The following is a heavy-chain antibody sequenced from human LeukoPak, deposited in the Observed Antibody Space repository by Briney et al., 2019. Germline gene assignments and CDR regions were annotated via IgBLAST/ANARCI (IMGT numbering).Heavy chain of an antibody. CDR3: ARDLDSSGYYYPGLSPPDY. CDR1: GGSFSGYY. D-gene: IGHD3-22*01. CDR2: INHSGST. V-gene: IGHV4-34*01. Sequence: SETLSLTCAVYGGSFSGYYWSWIRQPPGKGLEWIGEINHSGSTNYNPSLKSRVTISVDTSKNQFSLKLSFVTAADTAVYYCARDLDSSGYYYPGLSPPDYWGQGTLVTVSS. J-gene: IGHJ4*02.